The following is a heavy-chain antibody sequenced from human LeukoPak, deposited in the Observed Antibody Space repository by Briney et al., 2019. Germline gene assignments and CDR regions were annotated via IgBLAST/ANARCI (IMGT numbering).Heavy chain of an antibody. J-gene: IGHJ6*02. D-gene: IGHD6-13*01. Sequence: GRSLRLSCAASGFTFSSYAMHWVRQAPGKGLEWVAVISYDGSNKYYADSVKGRFTISRDNSKNTLYLQMSSLRAEDTAVYYCARGQLGIAAAGTVYYYYGMDVWGQGTTVTVSS. CDR2: ISYDGSNK. CDR3: ARGQLGIAAAGTVYYYYGMDV. V-gene: IGHV3-30-3*01. CDR1: GFTFSSYA.